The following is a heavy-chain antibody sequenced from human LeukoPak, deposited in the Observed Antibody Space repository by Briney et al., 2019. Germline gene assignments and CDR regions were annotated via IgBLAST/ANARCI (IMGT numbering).Heavy chain of an antibody. CDR3: AGIDNGGRGDAFDV. Sequence: SETLSLTCAVYGGSFSGYYWSWIRQPPGKGLEWIGEINHSGSTNYNPSLKSRVTISVDTSKKQFYLKLSSVTAADTAVYFCAGIDNGGRGDAFDVWGQGTMVTVSS. D-gene: IGHD4-23*01. V-gene: IGHV4-34*01. CDR1: GGSFSGYY. CDR2: INHSGST. J-gene: IGHJ3*01.